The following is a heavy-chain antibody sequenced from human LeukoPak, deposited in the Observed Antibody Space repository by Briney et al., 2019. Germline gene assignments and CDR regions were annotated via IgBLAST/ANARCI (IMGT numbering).Heavy chain of an antibody. Sequence: ASVKVSCKVSGYTLTELSMRWVRQAPGKGLEWMGGFDPEDGETIYAQKFQGRVTMTEDTSTDTAYMELSSLRSEDTAVYYCATASDDYGDYGYWGQGTLVTVSS. CDR3: ATASDDYGDYGY. J-gene: IGHJ4*02. D-gene: IGHD4-17*01. V-gene: IGHV1-24*01. CDR1: GYTLTELS. CDR2: FDPEDGET.